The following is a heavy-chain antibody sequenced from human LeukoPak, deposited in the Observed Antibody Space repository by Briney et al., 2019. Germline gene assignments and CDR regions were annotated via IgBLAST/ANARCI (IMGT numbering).Heavy chain of an antibody. D-gene: IGHD4-23*01. CDR2: IYTSGST. V-gene: IGHV4-61*02. CDR3: ARGESNVVVTSFDY. J-gene: IGHJ4*02. Sequence: PSQTLSLTCTVSGGSISSGSYYWSWIRQPDGKGLEWIGRIYTSGSTNYNPSLKSRVTISVDTSKNQFSLKLSSVTAADTAVYYCARGESNVVVTSFDYWGQGTLVTVSS. CDR1: GGSISSGSYY.